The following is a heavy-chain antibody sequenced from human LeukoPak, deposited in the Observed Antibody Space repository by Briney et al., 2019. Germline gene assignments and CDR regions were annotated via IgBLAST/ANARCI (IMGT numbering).Heavy chain of an antibody. V-gene: IGHV3-23*01. CDR3: ANQGYSYGYGRIDY. CDR1: GFTFSSYA. D-gene: IGHD5-18*01. J-gene: IGHJ4*02. CDR2: ISGSGGST. Sequence: GGSLRLSCAASGFTFSSYAMRWVRQAPGKGLEWVSAISGSGGSTYYADSVKGRFTISRDNSKNTLYLQMNSLRAEDTAVYYCANQGYSYGYGRIDYWGQGTLVTVSS.